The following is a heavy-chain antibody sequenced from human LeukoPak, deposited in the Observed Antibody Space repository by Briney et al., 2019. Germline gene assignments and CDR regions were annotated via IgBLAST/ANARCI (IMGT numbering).Heavy chain of an antibody. Sequence: PGGSLRLSCAASGFTFSSYAMSWVRQAPGKGLEWVSAISGSGGSTYYADSVKGRFTISRDNSKNTLYLQMNSLRAEDTAVYYCAKDPRYCSSTSCPRTYYYYMDVWGKGTTVTVSS. CDR1: GFTFSSYA. J-gene: IGHJ6*03. CDR3: AKDPRYCSSTSCPRTYYYYMDV. D-gene: IGHD2-2*01. V-gene: IGHV3-23*01. CDR2: ISGSGGST.